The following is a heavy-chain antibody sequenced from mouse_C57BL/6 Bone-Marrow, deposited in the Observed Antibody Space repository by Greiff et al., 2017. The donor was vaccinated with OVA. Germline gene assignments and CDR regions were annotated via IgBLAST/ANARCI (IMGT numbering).Heavy chain of an antibody. V-gene: IGHV1-42*01. Sequence: EVQLVESGPELVKPGASVKISCKASGYSFTGYYMNWVKQSPEKSLEWIGEINPSTGGTTYNQKFKAKATLTVDKSSSTAYMQLKSLTSEDSAVYYCARWDYGRGGYWGQGTTLTVSS. D-gene: IGHD1-1*01. CDR1: GYSFTGYY. J-gene: IGHJ2*01. CDR3: ARWDYGRGGY. CDR2: INPSTGGT.